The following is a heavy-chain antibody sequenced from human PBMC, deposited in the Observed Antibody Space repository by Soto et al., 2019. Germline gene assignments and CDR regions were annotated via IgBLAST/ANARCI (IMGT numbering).Heavy chain of an antibody. J-gene: IGHJ3*01. CDR1: GFTFTTDA. V-gene: IGHV3-30-3*01. CDR2: ISQVGSNK. Sequence: PGGPLRLSCAASGFTFTTDAMSSIRQAPGKGLEWVASISQVGSNKYYTDSVKGRFTISRDNSEHTVYLQMNSLTPEDTAVYCCASPPQAGWAFDVWGQGTMVTVSS. CDR3: ASPPQAGWAFDV.